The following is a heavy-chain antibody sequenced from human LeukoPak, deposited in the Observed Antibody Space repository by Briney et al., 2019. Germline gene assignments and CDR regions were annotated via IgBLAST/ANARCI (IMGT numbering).Heavy chain of an antibody. J-gene: IGHJ4*02. Sequence: PGGSLRLSCAASGFTFSSYSLSWVRQAPGKGLEWVSYISSSSSTIYHADSVKGRFTISRDSAKNSLYLQMNSLRDEDTAVYYCARDGRGEFDSWGQGTLVTVSS. CDR1: GFTFSSYS. CDR2: ISSSSSTI. V-gene: IGHV3-48*02. CDR3: ARDGRGEFDS.